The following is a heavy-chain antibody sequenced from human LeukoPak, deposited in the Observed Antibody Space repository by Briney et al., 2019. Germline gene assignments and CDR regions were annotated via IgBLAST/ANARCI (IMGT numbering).Heavy chain of an antibody. V-gene: IGHV3-9*01. CDR3: AKDKYYDSSGGRFEY. D-gene: IGHD3-22*01. CDR1: GFTFDDYA. J-gene: IGHJ4*02. Sequence: GGSLRLSCAASGFTFDDYAMHWVRHAPGKGLEWVSGISWNSGTIGYADSVKGRFTISRDNAKKSLYLQMNSLRAEDTALYYCAKDKYYDSSGGRFEYWGQGTLVTASS. CDR2: ISWNSGTI.